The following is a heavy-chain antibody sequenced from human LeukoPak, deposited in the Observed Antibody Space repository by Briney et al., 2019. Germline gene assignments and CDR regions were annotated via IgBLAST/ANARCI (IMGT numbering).Heavy chain of an antibody. Sequence: GGSLRLSCAASGFSFSVSDMHWVRQAPGKGLEWVGLIRGKPKKYTKEYGESVKGRFTMSRDDSKSTAYLQMKSLKTEDTAVYYCASSGSYGLSYFDYWGQGTLVTVSS. V-gene: IGHV3-73*01. J-gene: IGHJ4*02. CDR2: IRGKPKKYTK. D-gene: IGHD5-18*01. CDR3: ASSGSYGLSYFDY. CDR1: GFSFSVSD.